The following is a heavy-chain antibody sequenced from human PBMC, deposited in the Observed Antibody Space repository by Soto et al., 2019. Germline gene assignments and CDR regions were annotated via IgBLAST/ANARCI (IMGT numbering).Heavy chain of an antibody. Sequence: PVKVSCKASGLTFYNSAMHWVRQGRGQRLEWMGRIIPILGIANYAQKFQGRVTITADKSTSTAYMELSSLRSEDTAVYYCARADSGYDNRAFDIWGQGTMVTVSS. D-gene: IGHD5-12*01. CDR3: ARADSGYDNRAFDI. J-gene: IGHJ3*02. CDR1: GLTFYNSA. CDR2: IIPILGIA. V-gene: IGHV1-69*04.